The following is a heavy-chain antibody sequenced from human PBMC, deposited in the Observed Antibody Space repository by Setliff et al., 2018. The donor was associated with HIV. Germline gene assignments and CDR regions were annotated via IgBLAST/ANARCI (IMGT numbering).Heavy chain of an antibody. D-gene: IGHD3-9*01. CDR1: GFTFSSYG. V-gene: IGHV3-30*18. Sequence: GGSLRLSCAASGFTFSSYGMHWVRQAPGKGLEWVAVISYEGSSKKYVDSVKGRFTISRDKSKNTLYLQMNSLRAADTALYYCAKDLFDHDILSGPPDSWGRGTLVTVSS. CDR3: AKDLFDHDILSGPPDS. J-gene: IGHJ5*01. CDR2: ISYEGSSK.